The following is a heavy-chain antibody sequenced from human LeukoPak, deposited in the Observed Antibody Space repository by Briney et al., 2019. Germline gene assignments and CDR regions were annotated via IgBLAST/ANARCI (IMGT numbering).Heavy chain of an antibody. Sequence: GGSLRLSCAVSGFNFDDYAIHWVRQGPGKGLEWVAGISANGGFISYGESVKGRFTIFRDNPRNSVFLQMNFLRAEDMAMYFCTKEVQRWHSYFYRPSYALDIWGQGTMVSVSS. CDR1: GFNFDDYA. J-gene: IGHJ3*02. D-gene: IGHD3-22*01. CDR2: ISANGGFI. V-gene: IGHV3-9*03. CDR3: TKEVQRWHSYFYRPSYALDI.